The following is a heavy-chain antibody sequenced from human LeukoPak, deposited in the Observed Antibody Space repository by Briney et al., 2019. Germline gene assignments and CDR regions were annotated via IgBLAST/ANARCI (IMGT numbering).Heavy chain of an antibody. V-gene: IGHV4-30-4*08. D-gene: IGHD2-2*01. J-gene: IGHJ3*02. Sequence: SQTLSLTCTVSGGSIISGDYHWTWIRQPPGKGLEWIGYIYYSGNTYYNPSLKSRVTISVDTSKNQFSLKLSSVTAADTAVYYCARGTVVKEAFDTWGQGTMVTVSS. CDR1: GGSIISGDYH. CDR2: IYYSGNT. CDR3: ARGTVVKEAFDT.